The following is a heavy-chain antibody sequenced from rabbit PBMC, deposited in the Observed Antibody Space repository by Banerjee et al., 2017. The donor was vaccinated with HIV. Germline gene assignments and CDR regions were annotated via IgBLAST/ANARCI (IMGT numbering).Heavy chain of an antibody. CDR1: GFSFSSSYY. V-gene: IGHV1S45*01. J-gene: IGHJ3*01. CDR2: IYAGSSGST. D-gene: IGHD5-1*01. CDR3: AREVGGGGNVNL. Sequence: QEQLEESGGGLVKPGASLTLTCTASGFSFSSSYYMCWVRQAPGKGLEWIACIYAGSSGSTYYASWAKGRFTISKTSSTTVTLEMTSLTAADTATYFCAREVGGGGNVNLWGQGTLVTVS.